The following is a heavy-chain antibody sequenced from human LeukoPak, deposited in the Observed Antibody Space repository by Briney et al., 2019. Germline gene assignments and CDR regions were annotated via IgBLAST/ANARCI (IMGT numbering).Heavy chain of an antibody. CDR3: ATSNGHLDH. J-gene: IGHJ4*02. D-gene: IGHD2-8*01. Sequence: GRSLRLSCAASGFTFDDYAMHWVRQAPGKGLEWVSGISWNSGSIGYADSVKGRFTISRDNAKNSLYLEMNSLRAEDTAVYYCATSNGHLDHWGQGTLVTVSS. CDR1: GFTFDDYA. CDR2: ISWNSGSI. V-gene: IGHV3-9*01.